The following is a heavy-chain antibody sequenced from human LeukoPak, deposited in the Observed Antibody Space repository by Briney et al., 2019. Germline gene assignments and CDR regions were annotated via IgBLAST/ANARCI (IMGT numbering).Heavy chain of an antibody. J-gene: IGHJ3*02. V-gene: IGHV4-34*01. CDR1: GGSFSGYS. CDR3: ARRSLATPLGDAFDI. CDR2: INHNGST. D-gene: IGHD3-16*02. Sequence: PSETLSLTCAVYGGSFSGYSWNWIRQPPGKGLEWIGEINHNGSTNYSPSLKSRVTISLDTSKNQFSLKLSSVTAADTAVYYCARRSLATPLGDAFDIWGQGTMVTVSS.